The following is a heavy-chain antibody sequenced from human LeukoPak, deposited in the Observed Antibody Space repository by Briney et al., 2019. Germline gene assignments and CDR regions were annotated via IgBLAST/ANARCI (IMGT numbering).Heavy chain of an antibody. CDR2: IYYSGST. V-gene: IGHV4-39*01. CDR3: ARLRRWLQNFDY. Sequence: SETLSLTCTVSGGSISSSSYYWGWIRQPPGKGLEWIGSIYYSGSTYYNPSLKSRDTISVDTSKNQFSLKLSSVTAADTAVYYCARLRRWLQNFDYWGQGTLVTVSS. D-gene: IGHD5-24*01. J-gene: IGHJ4*02. CDR1: GGSISSSSYY.